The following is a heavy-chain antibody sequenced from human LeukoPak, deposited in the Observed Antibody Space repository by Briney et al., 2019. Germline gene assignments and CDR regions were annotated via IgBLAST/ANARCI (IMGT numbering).Heavy chain of an antibody. CDR2: VYSSGST. D-gene: IGHD1-1*01. J-gene: IGHJ4*02. CDR1: GRPKQLYH. V-gene: IGHV4-59*08. Sequence: PSETLTLLCSVSGRPKQLYHWLGLRQPPGKGLEWIGYVYSSGSTRYTPSLKSRVTMAVDTSKNQLYLNMSSLTAADTGVYYCAMPVVQCAKRTDKLSYWGQGTLVTVSS. CDR3: AMPVVQCAKRTDKLSY.